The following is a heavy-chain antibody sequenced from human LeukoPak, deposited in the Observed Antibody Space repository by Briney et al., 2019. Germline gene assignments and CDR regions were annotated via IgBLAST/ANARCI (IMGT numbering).Heavy chain of an antibody. CDR1: GGSFSGYY. Sequence: SETLSLTCAVYGGSFSGYYWSWIRQPPGKGLEWIGEINHSGSTNYNPSIKSRVTISVVTSKNQFSLKLSSVTAADTAVYYCSRANYILLHKNYYYLDVLGKGTTVTVSS. D-gene: IGHD2-21*01. V-gene: IGHV4-34*01. CDR2: INHSGST. J-gene: IGHJ6*03. CDR3: SRANYILLHKNYYYLDV.